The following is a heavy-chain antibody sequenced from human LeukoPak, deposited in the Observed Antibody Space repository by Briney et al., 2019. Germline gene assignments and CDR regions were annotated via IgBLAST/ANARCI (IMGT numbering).Heavy chain of an antibody. CDR2: INPSGGST. D-gene: IGHD3-10*01. Sequence: ASVTVSFTASGYTFTSYYMHWVRQAPGQGLEWMGIINPSGGSTSYAQKFQGRFTISRDNAKNSLYLQMNSLRAEDTAVYYCARDMDYYGSGSPIFDYWGQGTLVTVSS. J-gene: IGHJ4*02. CDR1: GYTFTSYY. CDR3: ARDMDYYGSGSPIFDY. V-gene: IGHV1-46*01.